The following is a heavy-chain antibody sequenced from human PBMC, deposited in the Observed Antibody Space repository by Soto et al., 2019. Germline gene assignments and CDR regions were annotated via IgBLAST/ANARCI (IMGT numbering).Heavy chain of an antibody. V-gene: IGHV1-18*01. J-gene: IGHJ4*02. CDR3: ARVNYGSGSSHNAARYYFDY. CDR1: GYTFTSYG. Sequence: QVQLVQSGAEVKKPGASVKVSCKASGYTFTSYGISWVRQAPGQGLEWMGWISAYNGNTNYAQKLQGRVTMTTDTSXXTXYXXLRSLRSDDTAVYYCARVNYGSGSSHNAARYYFDYWGQGTLVTVSS. CDR2: ISAYNGNT. D-gene: IGHD3-10*01.